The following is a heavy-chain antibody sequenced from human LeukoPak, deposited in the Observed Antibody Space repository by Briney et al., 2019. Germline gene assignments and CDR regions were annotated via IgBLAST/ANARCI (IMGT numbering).Heavy chain of an antibody. J-gene: IGHJ3*02. V-gene: IGHV3-30*18. CDR1: GFSFSYYG. Sequence: GGSLRLSCAASGFSFSYYGMHWVRQAPGKGLEWVSFISFDGSITYNADSVKGRLTISRDNSKNTLYLQMNSLRAEDTAVYYCAKVEMAIWAFDIWGQGTMVTVSS. CDR3: AKVEMAIWAFDI. CDR2: ISFDGSIT. D-gene: IGHD5-24*01.